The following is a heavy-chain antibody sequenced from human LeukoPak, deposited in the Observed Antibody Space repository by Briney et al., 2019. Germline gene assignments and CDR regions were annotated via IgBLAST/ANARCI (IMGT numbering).Heavy chain of an antibody. CDR3: ARGYRYSSSWAYYYYYYMDV. CDR2: INHSGST. D-gene: IGHD6-13*01. J-gene: IGHJ6*03. CDR1: GGSLSGYY. V-gene: IGHV4-34*01. Sequence: PSETLSLTCAVYGGSLSGYYWSWIRQPPGKGLEWIGEINHSGSTNYNPSLKSRVTISVDTSKNQFSLKLSSVTAADTAVYYCARGYRYSSSWAYYYYYYMDVWGKGTTVTVSS.